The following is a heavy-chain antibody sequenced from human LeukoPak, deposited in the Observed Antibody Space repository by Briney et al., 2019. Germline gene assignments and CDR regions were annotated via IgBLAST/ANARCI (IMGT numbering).Heavy chain of an antibody. CDR2: ISAYNGNT. Sequence: ASVKVSCKASGYTFTNYGINWVRQAPGQGLEWMGWISAYNGNTNYAQKLQGRVTMTTDTSTSTAYMELRSLRSDDTVVYYCARDPLTYSQWEPNQLDYWGQGTLVTVSS. J-gene: IGHJ4*02. CDR1: GYTFTNYG. V-gene: IGHV1-18*01. D-gene: IGHD1-26*01. CDR3: ARDPLTYSQWEPNQLDY.